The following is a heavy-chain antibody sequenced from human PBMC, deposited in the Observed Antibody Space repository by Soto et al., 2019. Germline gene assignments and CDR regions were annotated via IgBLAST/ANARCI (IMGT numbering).Heavy chain of an antibody. CDR1: GFTFGLYS. CDR3: VRMGDDY. D-gene: IGHD3-16*01. J-gene: IGHJ4*02. CDR2: IVEDGTKK. Sequence: DVHLVESGGGLVQPAGSLTLSCAASGFTFGLYSMGWVRQAPGKGLEWAAAIVEDGTKKYYMESLKGRFTISRDNSKNFVYLQMRSLRAEDTAMYYVVRMGDDYWGQGTLVTVTP. V-gene: IGHV3-7*05.